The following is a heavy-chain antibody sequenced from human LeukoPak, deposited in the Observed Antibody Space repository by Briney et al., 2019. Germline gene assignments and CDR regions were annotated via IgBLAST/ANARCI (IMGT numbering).Heavy chain of an antibody. D-gene: IGHD3-10*01. J-gene: IGHJ4*02. CDR1: GGSISSGGFY. CDR2: IYYSGST. V-gene: IGHV4-31*03. CDR3: ARYDSGNQSGHFDY. Sequence: PSQTLALTCTVSGGSISSGGFYWSWIRQHPGKGLEWIGYIYYSGSTYYNPSLKSRVTISIDTSKNEFSLKLSSVTAADTAVYYCARYDSGNQSGHFDYWGQGTLVTVSS.